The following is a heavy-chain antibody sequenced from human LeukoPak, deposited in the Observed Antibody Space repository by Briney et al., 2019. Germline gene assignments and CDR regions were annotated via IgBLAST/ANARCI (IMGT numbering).Heavy chain of an antibody. Sequence: GGSLRLSCAASGFTFSSYWMSWVRQAPGKGLEWVANIKQDGSEKYYVDSVKGRFTISRDNAKNSLYLQMNSLRAEDTAVYYCARRKVVVAASTDAFDIWAKGQWSPSLQ. J-gene: IGHJ3*02. V-gene: IGHV3-7*01. CDR3: ARRKVVVAASTDAFDI. CDR2: IKQDGSEK. D-gene: IGHD2-15*01. CDR1: GFTFSSYW.